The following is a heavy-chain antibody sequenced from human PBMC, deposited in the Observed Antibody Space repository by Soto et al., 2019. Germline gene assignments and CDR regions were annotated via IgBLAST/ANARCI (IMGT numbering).Heavy chain of an antibody. D-gene: IGHD4-17*01. Sequence: GGSLRLSCAASGFTFSSYAMSWVRQAPGKGLEWVSSISSSSSYIYYADSVKGRFTISRDNAKNSLYLQMNSLRAEDTAVYYCARDLRRATVTSFDYWGQGTLVTVSS. CDR3: ARDLRRATVTSFDY. V-gene: IGHV3-21*01. CDR2: ISSSSSYI. CDR1: GFTFSSYA. J-gene: IGHJ4*02.